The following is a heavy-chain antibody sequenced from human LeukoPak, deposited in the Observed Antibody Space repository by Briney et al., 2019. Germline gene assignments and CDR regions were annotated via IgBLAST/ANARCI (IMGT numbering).Heavy chain of an antibody. J-gene: IGHJ4*02. CDR1: GHTFTGYY. D-gene: IGHD2-2*01. V-gene: IGHV1-2*02. CDR2: INANSGDT. CDR3: ERSDCSSTSCSPNDY. Sequence: ASVKVSCKASGHTFTGYYMHWVRQAPGQGLEWMGWINANSGDTNYAQKFQGRVTMTRDMSTSTVYMELSSLRSEDTAVYYCERSDCSSTSCSPNDYWGQGTLVTVSS.